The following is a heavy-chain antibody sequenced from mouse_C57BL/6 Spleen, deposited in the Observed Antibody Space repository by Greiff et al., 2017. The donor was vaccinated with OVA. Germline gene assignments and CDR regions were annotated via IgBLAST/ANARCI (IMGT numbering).Heavy chain of an antibody. CDR3: ARFDYGFAY. J-gene: IGHJ3*01. CDR1: GFSLTSYG. CDR2: IWSGGST. D-gene: IGHD2-4*01. V-gene: IGHV2-2*01. Sequence: VQLQQSGPGLVQPSQSLSITCTVSGFSLTSYGVHWVRQSPGKGLEWLGVIWSGGSTDNNAAFITRLSISTDNSKSQAFFKMNSLQADDAAIYYCARFDYGFAYWGQGTLVTVSA.